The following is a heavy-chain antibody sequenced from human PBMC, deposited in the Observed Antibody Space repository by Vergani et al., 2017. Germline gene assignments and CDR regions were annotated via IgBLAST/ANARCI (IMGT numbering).Heavy chain of an antibody. D-gene: IGHD3-9*01. J-gene: IGHJ4*02. CDR2: IRRKTYGGTT. V-gene: IGHV3-49*03. Sequence: EVQLVESGGGLVQPGRSLRLSCSISGFTFGDYAMSWFRQAPGKGLEWVGLIRRKTYGGTTEYAASVKGRFTISRDDSKSIAYLQMNSLKAEDTAVYYCTTPTKWELRYYFDYWGQGTLVTVSS. CDR1: GFTFGDYA. CDR3: TTPTKWELRYYFDY.